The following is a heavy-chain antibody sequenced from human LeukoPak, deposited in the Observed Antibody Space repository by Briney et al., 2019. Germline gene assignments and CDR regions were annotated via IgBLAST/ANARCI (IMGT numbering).Heavy chain of an antibody. CDR2: INPNSGGT. CDR1: GYTFTGYY. V-gene: IGHV1-2*02. CDR3: ARDPLYYYDSSGYCFGNWFDP. D-gene: IGHD3-22*01. Sequence: GASVKVSCKASGYTFTGYYMHWVRQAPGQGLEWMGWINPNSGGTNYAQKFQGRVTMTRDTSISTAYMELSRLRSDDTAVYYCARDPLYYYDSSGYCFGNWFDPWGQGTLVTVSS. J-gene: IGHJ5*02.